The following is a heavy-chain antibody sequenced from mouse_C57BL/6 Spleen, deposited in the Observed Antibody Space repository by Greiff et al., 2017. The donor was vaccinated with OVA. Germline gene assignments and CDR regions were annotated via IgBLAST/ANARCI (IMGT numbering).Heavy chain of an antibody. CDR2: IRNKANNHAT. J-gene: IGHJ3*01. V-gene: IGHV6-6*01. Sequence: EVKVVESGGGLVQPGGSMKLSCAASGFTFSDAWMDWVRQSPEKGLEWVAEIRNKANNHATYYAESVKGRFTISRDDSKSSVYLQMNSLRAEDTGIYYCTRQEDYDGTWFAYWGQGTLVTVSA. D-gene: IGHD2-4*01. CDR3: TRQEDYDGTWFAY. CDR1: GFTFSDAW.